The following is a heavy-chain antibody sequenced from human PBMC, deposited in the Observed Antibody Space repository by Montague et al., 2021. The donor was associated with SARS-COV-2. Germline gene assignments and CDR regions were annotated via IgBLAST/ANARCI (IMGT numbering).Heavy chain of an antibody. J-gene: IGHJ6*03. CDR3: ARESSSRYYDILTGYDYYYYMDV. CDR1: GFTFSSYA. Sequence: SLRLSCAASGFTFSSYAMHWVRQAPGKGLEWVAVISYDGSNKYYVDSVEGRFTISRDNSKNTLYLQMNSLRAEDTAVYYCARESSSRYYDILTGYDYYYYMDVWGKGTTVTVSS. CDR2: ISYDGSNK. D-gene: IGHD3-9*01. V-gene: IGHV3-30*04.